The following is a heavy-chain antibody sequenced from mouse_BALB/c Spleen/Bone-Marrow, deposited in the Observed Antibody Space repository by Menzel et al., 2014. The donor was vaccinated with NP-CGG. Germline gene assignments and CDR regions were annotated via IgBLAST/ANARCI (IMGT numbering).Heavy chain of an antibody. CDR3: ARPLYYYGSSPFYAMDY. CDR1: GFAFSSYD. J-gene: IGHJ4*01. CDR2: ISSGGGST. V-gene: IGHV5-12-1*01. Sequence: EVMLVESGGGLVKPGGSLKLSCAASGFAFSSYDMSWVHQTPEKRLEWVAYISSGGGSTYYPDTVKGRFTISRDNAKNTLYLQMSSLKSEDTAMYYCARPLYYYGSSPFYAMDYWGQGTSVTVSS. D-gene: IGHD1-1*01.